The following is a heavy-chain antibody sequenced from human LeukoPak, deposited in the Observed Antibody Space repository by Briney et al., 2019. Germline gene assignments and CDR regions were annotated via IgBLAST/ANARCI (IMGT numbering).Heavy chain of an antibody. D-gene: IGHD2-15*01. Sequence: GGSLRLSCAASGFTFSSYWMHWVRQAPGKGLEWVSNIRANGGDTYYTDSVKGRFTISRDNSKNTLYLEMNSLRAEDTAVYYCAKGGYTTSFDPWGQGTLVTVSS. CDR2: IRANGGDT. J-gene: IGHJ5*02. CDR1: GFTFSSYW. CDR3: AKGGYTTSFDP. V-gene: IGHV3-23*01.